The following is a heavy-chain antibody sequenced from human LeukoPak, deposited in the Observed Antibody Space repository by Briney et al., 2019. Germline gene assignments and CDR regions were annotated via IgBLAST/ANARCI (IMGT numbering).Heavy chain of an antibody. J-gene: IGHJ6*03. Sequence: PSETLSLTCTVSGGSIISSSFWWGWIRQPPGKGLEWIGSIYYSGVSYYNTSLKSRVTISVDTSKNQFSLKLSSVTAADTAVYYCASQYCSGGSCYANYYYYMDVWGKGTTVTISS. CDR1: GGSIISSSFW. V-gene: IGHV4-39*01. D-gene: IGHD2-15*01. CDR2: IYYSGVS. CDR3: ASQYCSGGSCYANYYYYMDV.